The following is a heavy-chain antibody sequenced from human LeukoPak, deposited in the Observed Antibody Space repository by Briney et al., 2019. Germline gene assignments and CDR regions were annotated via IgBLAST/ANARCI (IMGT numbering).Heavy chain of an antibody. CDR2: ISAYNGHT. D-gene: IGHD3-16*01. V-gene: IGHV1-18*01. CDR1: GYTFSSYG. J-gene: IGHJ4*02. Sequence: ASVKVSCKASGYTFSSYGISWVRQAPGQGLEWMGWISAYNGHTNYAQKLQGRVTMTTDTSTSTAYMELRSLRSDDTAVYYCARFIEGDLFDYWGQGTLVTVSS. CDR3: ARFIEGDLFDY.